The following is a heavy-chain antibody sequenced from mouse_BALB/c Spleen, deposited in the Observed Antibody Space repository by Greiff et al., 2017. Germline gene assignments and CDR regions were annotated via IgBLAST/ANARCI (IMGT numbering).Heavy chain of an antibody. CDR2: IWSDGST. Sequence: VKLVESGPDLVAPSQSLSITCTVSGFSLTSYGVHWVRQPPGKGLEWLVVIWSDGSTTYNSALKSRLSISKDNSKSQVFLKMNSLQTDDTAMYYCASSMITGYAMDYWGQGTSVTVSS. CDR1: GFSLTSYG. V-gene: IGHV2-6-2*01. D-gene: IGHD2-4*01. J-gene: IGHJ4*01. CDR3: ASSMITGYAMDY.